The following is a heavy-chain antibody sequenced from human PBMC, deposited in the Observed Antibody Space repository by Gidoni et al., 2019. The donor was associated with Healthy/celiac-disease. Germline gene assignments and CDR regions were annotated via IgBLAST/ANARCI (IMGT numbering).Heavy chain of an antibody. Sequence: EVQLVGSGGGLVEPGGSLRLSCAASGFIFSSYWMTWVRQAPGKGLEWVAKIKQDGSEKHYLDSVKGRFTIARDNARNSLYLQMNSLRVEDTAVYYCASPFGAEGYWGQGTLVTVSS. D-gene: IGHD3-3*01. CDR2: IKQDGSEK. J-gene: IGHJ4*02. CDR1: GFIFSSYW. V-gene: IGHV3-7*01. CDR3: ASPFGAEGY.